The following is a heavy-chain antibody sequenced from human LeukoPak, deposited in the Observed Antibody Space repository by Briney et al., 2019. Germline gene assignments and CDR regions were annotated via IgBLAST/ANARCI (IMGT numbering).Heavy chain of an antibody. CDR3: ARVYSSGWYFDP. J-gene: IGHJ5*02. V-gene: IGHV3-21*01. CDR2: ISSSSTNI. D-gene: IGHD6-19*01. Sequence: GGSLRLSCAASGFTYSSYRMNWVRQVPGKGLEWVSSISSSSTNIYYADSVKGRFTISRDNAKNSLYLQMNSLRAEDTAVYYCARVYSSGWYFDPWGQGTLVTVSS. CDR1: GFTYSSYR.